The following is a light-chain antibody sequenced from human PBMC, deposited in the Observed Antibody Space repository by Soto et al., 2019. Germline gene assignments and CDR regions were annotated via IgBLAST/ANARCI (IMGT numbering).Light chain of an antibody. J-gene: IGKJ5*01. CDR2: GVS. Sequence: EVVMTQSPATLSVSPGESATVSCRASQSISSSKLAWYQQNPGQAPRLLLFGVSNRATGIPDRFSGSGSATDFTLTISRLEPEDFALYYCQHYGRSPITFGQGTRLEI. V-gene: IGKV3-20*01. CDR1: QSISSSK. CDR3: QHYGRSPIT.